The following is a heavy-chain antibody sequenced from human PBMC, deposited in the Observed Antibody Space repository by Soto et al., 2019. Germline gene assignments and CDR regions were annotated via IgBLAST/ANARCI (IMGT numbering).Heavy chain of an antibody. Sequence: ASVKVSCKVSGYTLTELSMHWVRQAPGKGLEWMGGFDPEDGETIYAQKFQGRVTITADRSTNTAYMELNSLTSEDTAAYYCAKNWAGFDPWGQGTLVTVSS. CDR3: AKNWAGFDP. CDR1: GYTLTELS. CDR2: FDPEDGET. J-gene: IGHJ5*02. D-gene: IGHD7-27*01. V-gene: IGHV1-24*01.